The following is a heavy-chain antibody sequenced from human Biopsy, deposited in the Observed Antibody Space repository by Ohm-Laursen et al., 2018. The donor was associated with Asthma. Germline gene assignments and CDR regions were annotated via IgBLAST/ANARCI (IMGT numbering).Heavy chain of an antibody. CDR2: IIPMFGTT. Sequence: SSVKVSCNASGGSFGNHAVGWVRQAPGQGLEWMGGIIPMFGTTKYAQKFQGRVTFTADKSTNTAYMELSSLRSEDTALYYCARGYSGSDRIVYYYSGLEVWGQGTTVTVSS. CDR3: ARGYSGSDRIVYYYSGLEV. CDR1: GGSFGNHA. V-gene: IGHV1-69*06. J-gene: IGHJ6*02. D-gene: IGHD5-12*01.